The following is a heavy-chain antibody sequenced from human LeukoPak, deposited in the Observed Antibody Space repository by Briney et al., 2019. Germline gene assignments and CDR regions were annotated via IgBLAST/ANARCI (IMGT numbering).Heavy chain of an antibody. CDR1: GYTFTSYY. V-gene: IGHV1-46*01. Sequence: ALVKVSCKASGYTFTSYYMHWVRQAPGQGLEWMGIINPSGGSTSYAQKFQGRVTMTRDTSTSTVYMELSSLRSEDTAVYYCAREGFRTAAPGNWFDPWGQGTLVTVSS. J-gene: IGHJ5*02. CDR3: AREGFRTAAPGNWFDP. CDR2: INPSGGST. D-gene: IGHD6-13*01.